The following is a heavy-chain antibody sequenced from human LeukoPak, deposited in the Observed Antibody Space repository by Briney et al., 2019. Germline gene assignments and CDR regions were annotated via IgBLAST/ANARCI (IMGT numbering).Heavy chain of an antibody. CDR2: ISAYNVNT. CDR1: GYTFSNYG. V-gene: IGHV1-18*01. Sequence: ASVKVSCKASGYTFSNYGITWVRQAPGQGLEWMGWISAYNVNTNYAQKFQGRDTMTTDTSTSTAYMDLRSLRSDDTAVYYCARDLGTYYNDYWGQGTLVTVSS. J-gene: IGHJ4*02. D-gene: IGHD7-27*01. CDR3: ARDLGTYYNDY.